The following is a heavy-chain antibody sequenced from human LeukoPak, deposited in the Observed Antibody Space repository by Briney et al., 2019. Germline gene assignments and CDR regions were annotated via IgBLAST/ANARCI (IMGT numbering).Heavy chain of an antibody. CDR2: ISYDGRNK. D-gene: IGHD2-2*01. CDR1: GFTFSSYA. CDR3: ARDDGYCSSTSCANEPPFDY. J-gene: IGHJ4*02. Sequence: GGSLGLSCAASGFTFSSYAMHWVRQAPGKGLEWVAVISYDGRNKYYADSVKGRFTISRDNSKNTLYLQMNSLRAEDTAVYYCARDDGYCSSTSCANEPPFDYWGQGTLVTVSS. V-gene: IGHV3-30*04.